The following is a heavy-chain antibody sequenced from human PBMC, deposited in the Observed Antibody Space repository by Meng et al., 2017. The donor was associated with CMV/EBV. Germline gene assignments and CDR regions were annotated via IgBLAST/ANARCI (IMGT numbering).Heavy chain of an antibody. Sequence: ASVQVSCKTSGYDFIAYYIHWVRQAPAQGLEWMGDINPRTGGTDLAQRFQGSVTLTRDTSITTAYMEARNLRSDDTAVYYCAADILRITAGDYWGQGTLVTVSS. V-gene: IGHV1-2*02. J-gene: IGHJ4*02. CDR1: GYDFIAYY. CDR3: AADILRITAGDY. CDR2: INPRTGGT. D-gene: IGHD3-16*01.